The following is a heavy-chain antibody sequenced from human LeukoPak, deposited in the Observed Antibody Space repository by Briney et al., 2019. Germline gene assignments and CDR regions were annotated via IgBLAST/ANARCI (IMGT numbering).Heavy chain of an antibody. CDR1: GLALRNYH. CDR3: AAPGR. Sequence: GGSLRLSCVGSGLALRNYHVTWVRQAPGKGLEWVADIHETGDSHYADSVKGRFTISRENAKNSVYLQMNSLRADDTAVYYCAAPGRWGQGPLVAVSS. V-gene: IGHV3-69-1*02. J-gene: IGHJ4*02. CDR2: IHETGDS.